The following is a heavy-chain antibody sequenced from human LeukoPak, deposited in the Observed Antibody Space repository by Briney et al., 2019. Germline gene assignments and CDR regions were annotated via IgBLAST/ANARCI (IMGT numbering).Heavy chain of an antibody. J-gene: IGHJ3*02. Sequence: SETLSLTCAVYGGSFSGDYWSWIRQPPGKGLEWIGEINHSGSTNYNPSLKSRVTISVDTSKNQFSLKLSSVTAADTAVYYCATLLLHDAFDIWGQGTMVTVSS. D-gene: IGHD3-22*01. V-gene: IGHV4-34*01. CDR1: GGSFSGDY. CDR3: ATLLLHDAFDI. CDR2: INHSGST.